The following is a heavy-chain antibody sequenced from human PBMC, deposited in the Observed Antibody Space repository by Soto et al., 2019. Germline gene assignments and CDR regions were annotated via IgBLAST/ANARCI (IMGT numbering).Heavy chain of an antibody. CDR1: GGTFSSYA. D-gene: IGHD3-10*01. V-gene: IGHV1-69*13. J-gene: IGHJ6*02. Sequence: AVKVSCKASGGTFSSYAISWVRQAPGQGLEWMGGIIPIFGTANYAQKFQGRVTITADESTSTAYMELSSLRSEDTAVYYCASYYGSGSYSDYYYYPMDVWGQGTTVTVSS. CDR2: IIPIFGTA. CDR3: ASYYGSGSYSDYYYYPMDV.